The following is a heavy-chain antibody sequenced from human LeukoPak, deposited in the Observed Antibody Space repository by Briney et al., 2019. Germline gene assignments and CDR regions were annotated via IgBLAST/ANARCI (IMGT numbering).Heavy chain of an antibody. CDR2: ISSSSSYI. CDR3: AREQVVKTIMEGILGYYYYYYGMDV. CDR1: GFTFSSYS. V-gene: IGHV3-21*01. J-gene: IGHJ6*02. Sequence: GGSLRLSCAASGFTFSSYSMNWVRQAPGKGLEWVSSISSSSSYIYYADSVKGRFTISRDNAKNSLYLQMNSLRAEDTAVYYFAREQVVKTIMEGILGYYYYYYGMDVWGQGTTVTVSS. D-gene: IGHD2/OR15-2a*01.